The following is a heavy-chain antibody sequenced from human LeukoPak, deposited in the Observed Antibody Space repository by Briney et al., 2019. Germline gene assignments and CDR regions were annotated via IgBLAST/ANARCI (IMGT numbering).Heavy chain of an antibody. CDR3: ASDASDLPPPYYYYGMDV. V-gene: IGHV1-18*01. J-gene: IGHJ6*02. CDR2: ISAYNGNT. CDR1: GYTFTSYG. Sequence: GASVKVSCKASGYTFTSYGISRVRQAPGQGLEWMGWISAYNGNTNYAQKLQGRVTMTTDTSTSTAYMELRSLRSDDTAVYYCASDASDLPPPYYYYGMDVWGQGTTVTVSS. D-gene: IGHD3-3*01.